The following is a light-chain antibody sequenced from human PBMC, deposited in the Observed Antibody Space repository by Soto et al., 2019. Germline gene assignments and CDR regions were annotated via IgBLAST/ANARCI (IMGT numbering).Light chain of an antibody. J-gene: IGKJ3*01. CDR1: QGISSY. CDR2: AAS. CDR3: RHVNSYPPFT. Sequence: IQLTQSPSSLSASVGDRVTITCRASQGISSYLAWYQQKPGSAPQLLIYAASTLQSGVPSRFSGSGSGTNFTLTISGLQPEDFATYYCRHVNSYPPFTFGPGTKVDTK. V-gene: IGKV1-9*01.